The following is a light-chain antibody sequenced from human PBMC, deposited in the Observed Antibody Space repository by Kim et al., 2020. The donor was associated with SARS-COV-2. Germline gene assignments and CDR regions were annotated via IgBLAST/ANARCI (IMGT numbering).Light chain of an antibody. CDR1: NIGRES. CDR3: AVWDSSSNLVV. J-gene: IGLJ2*01. V-gene: IGLV3-21*04. Sequence: SYELTQPPSVSVAPRKTARISRGGNNIGRESVHWYQQKPGQAPVVVTDHDNDRPSGLPERFSGSNSGNTATLTISMVEAGDEADYYCAVWDSSSNLVVFG. CDR2: HDN.